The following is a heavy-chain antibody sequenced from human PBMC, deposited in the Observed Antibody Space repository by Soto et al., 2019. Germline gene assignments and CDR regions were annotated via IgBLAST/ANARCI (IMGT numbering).Heavy chain of an antibody. D-gene: IGHD3-10*01. CDR1: GYTLTELS. Sequence: ASVKVSCKVSGYTLTELSMHCVRQAPGKGLEWMGGFDPEDGETIYAQKFQGRVTMTEDTSTDTAYMELSSVTAADTAVYYCAKTMAMVRGVKGWFDPWGQGTLVTVSS. V-gene: IGHV1-24*01. CDR3: AKTMAMVRGVKGWFDP. CDR2: FDPEDGET. J-gene: IGHJ5*02.